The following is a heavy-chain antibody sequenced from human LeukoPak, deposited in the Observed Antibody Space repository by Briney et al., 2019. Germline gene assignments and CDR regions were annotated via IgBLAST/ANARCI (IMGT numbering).Heavy chain of an antibody. CDR3: ARGSASGSHRTS. D-gene: IGHD3-10*01. CDR2: MNPNSGNT. J-gene: IGHJ5*02. V-gene: IGHV1-8*01. CDR1: GYTFTGYD. Sequence: GASVKVSCKASGYTFTGYDINWVRQAIGQGLEWMGWMNPNSGNTGYAQKFQGRVTMTRNTSIGTAYMELSSLRSEDTAVYYCARGSASGSHRTSWSQGTLVTVSS.